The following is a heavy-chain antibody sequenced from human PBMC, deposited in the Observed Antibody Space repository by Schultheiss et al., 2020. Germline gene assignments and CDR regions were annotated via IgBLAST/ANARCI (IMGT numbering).Heavy chain of an antibody. J-gene: IGHJ4*02. D-gene: IGHD2-21*01. V-gene: IGHV3-30*07. Sequence: GSLRLACAASGFTFSSYDMHWVRQAPGKGLEWVAVISYDGSNKYYADSVKGRFTISRDNARNSLFLQMNSLRAEDTAVYYCARDGGGDGYFDSWGQGTLVTVSS. CDR3: ARDGGGDGYFDS. CDR1: GFTFSSYD. CDR2: ISYDGSNK.